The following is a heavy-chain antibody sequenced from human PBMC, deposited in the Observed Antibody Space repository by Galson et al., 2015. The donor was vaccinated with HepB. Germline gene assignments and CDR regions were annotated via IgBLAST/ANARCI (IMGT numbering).Heavy chain of an antibody. V-gene: IGHV1-69-2*01. CDR2: VYPENGET. Sequence: VKVSCKVSGYTFTDFYIHWVQQAPGKGLEWMGLVYPENGETKYAEKFQGRVHITADTSSGTSYMELSSLRSEDSAVYYCVKELYCTGDICPMDVWGKGTTVTVSS. D-gene: IGHD2-8*02. CDR3: VKELYCTGDICPMDV. CDR1: GYTFTDFY. J-gene: IGHJ6*03.